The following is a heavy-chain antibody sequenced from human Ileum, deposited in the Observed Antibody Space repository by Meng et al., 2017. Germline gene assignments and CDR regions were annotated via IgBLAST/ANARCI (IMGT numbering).Heavy chain of an antibody. D-gene: IGHD5-24*01. V-gene: IGHV3-73*01. CDR1: GFIFSGSA. J-gene: IGHJ4*02. CDR2: IRSKTNNYAT. Sequence: GESLKISCAASGFIFSGSAMHWVRQASGKGLEWVGRIRSKTNNYATAYAASVRGRFTISRDDSNNTAYLQMNSLKTEDTAVYYCTSRANRDGYNDAFFDYWGQGTLVTVSS. CDR3: TSRANRDGYNDAFFDY.